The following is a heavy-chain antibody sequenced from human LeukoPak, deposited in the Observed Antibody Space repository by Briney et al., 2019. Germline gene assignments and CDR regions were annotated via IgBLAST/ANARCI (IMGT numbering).Heavy chain of an antibody. J-gene: IGHJ4*02. V-gene: IGHV3-23*01. CDR3: VREGNWGY. CDR1: GFTFSSYT. CDR2: IFSSGNS. D-gene: IGHD3-16*01. Sequence: GGSLRLSCAASGFTFSSYTMSWVRQAPGKGLQWLAVIFSSGNSFYADVAKGRFSIYRDNSKNIVYLQMNNLRLEDTATYYCVREGNWGYWGQGTLVTVSS.